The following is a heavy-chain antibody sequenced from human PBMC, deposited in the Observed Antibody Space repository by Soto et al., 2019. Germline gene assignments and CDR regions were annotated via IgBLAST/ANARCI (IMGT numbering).Heavy chain of an antibody. D-gene: IGHD6-13*01. CDR3: AHRRRYSSSWYNFDY. V-gene: IGHV2-5*01. CDR2: IYWNDDK. Sequence: ASGPTLVNPTQTLTLTCTFSGFSLSTSGVGVGWIRQPPGKALEWLALIYWNDDKRYSPSLKSRLTITKDTSKNQVVLTMANMDPVDTATYYCAHRRRYSSSWYNFDYWGQGTLVTVSS. J-gene: IGHJ4*02. CDR1: GFSLSTSGVG.